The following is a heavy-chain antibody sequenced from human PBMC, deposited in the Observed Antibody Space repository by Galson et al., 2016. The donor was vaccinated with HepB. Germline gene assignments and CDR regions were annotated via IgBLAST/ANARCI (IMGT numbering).Heavy chain of an antibody. CDR2: IKRDGSDK. J-gene: IGHJ5*02. D-gene: IGHD4-11*01. Sequence: SLRLSCAASGFTFSRNWMSWVRQAPGKGLEWVANIKRDGSDKSYVDSVKGRFTISRDNAKNSLYLQMDSLRAEDTAVYYCARHDYTSDPWGQGTLVTVSS. CDR3: ARHDYTSDP. V-gene: IGHV3-7*01. CDR1: GFTFSRNW.